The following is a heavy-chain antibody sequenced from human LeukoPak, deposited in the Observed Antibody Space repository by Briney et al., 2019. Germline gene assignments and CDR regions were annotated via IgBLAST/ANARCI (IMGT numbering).Heavy chain of an antibody. CDR1: GYTFTSYG. D-gene: IGHD3-3*01. J-gene: IGHJ6*03. V-gene: IGHV1-18*01. CDR2: ISAYNGNT. CDR3: ARGGITIFGVVTHMDV. Sequence: ASVKVSCKASGYTFTSYGISWVRQAPGQGLEWMGWISAYNGNTNYAQKLQGRVTMTTDTSTSTAYMELRSLRSEDTAVYYCARGGITIFGVVTHMDVWGKGTTVTVSS.